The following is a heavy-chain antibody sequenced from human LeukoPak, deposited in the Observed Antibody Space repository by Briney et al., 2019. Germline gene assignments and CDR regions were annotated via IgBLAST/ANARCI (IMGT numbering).Heavy chain of an antibody. V-gene: IGHV3-73*01. D-gene: IGHD2-15*01. CDR2: IRSKANSYAT. J-gene: IGHJ4*02. CDR3: TRHHPIVVVASH. CDR1: GFTFSGSA. Sequence: GGSLRLSCAASGFTFSGSAMHWVRQASGKGRGWVGRIRSKANSYATAYAASVKGRFTISRDDSKNTAYLQMNSLKTEDTAVYYCTRHHPIVVVASHWGQGTLVTASS.